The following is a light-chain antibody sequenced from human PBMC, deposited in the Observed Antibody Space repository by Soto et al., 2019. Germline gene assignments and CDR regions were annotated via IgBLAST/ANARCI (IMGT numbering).Light chain of an antibody. J-gene: IGKJ1*01. Sequence: AIQMTQSPSSLSASVGDWVTITCRASQGIRDDLGWYQQKPGKAPKLLIYSASSLQSGVPSRFSGSGSGTDFTLTISSLQPEDFETYYCLQDYNDPWTFGQGTKVDIK. CDR2: SAS. CDR3: LQDYNDPWT. CDR1: QGIRDD. V-gene: IGKV1-6*01.